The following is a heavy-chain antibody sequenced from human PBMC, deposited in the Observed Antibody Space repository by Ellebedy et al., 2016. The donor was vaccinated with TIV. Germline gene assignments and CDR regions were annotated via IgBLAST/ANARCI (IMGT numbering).Heavy chain of an antibody. V-gene: IGHV4-39*07. J-gene: IGHJ5*02. D-gene: IGHD3-9*01. Sequence: SETLSLTXTVSGGSISSSSYYWGWIRQPPGKGLEWIGSIYYSGSTYYNPSLKSRVTISVDTSKNQFSLKLSSVTAADTAVYYCARDRVVVRYFDWTHNWFDPWGQGTLVTVSS. CDR2: IYYSGST. CDR1: GGSISSSSYY. CDR3: ARDRVVVRYFDWTHNWFDP.